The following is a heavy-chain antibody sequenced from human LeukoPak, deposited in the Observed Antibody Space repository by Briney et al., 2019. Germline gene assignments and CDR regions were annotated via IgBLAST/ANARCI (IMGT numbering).Heavy chain of an antibody. V-gene: IGHV3-30*02. CDR1: GFTFSSYG. CDR2: IRYDGSNK. J-gene: IGHJ5*02. Sequence: GGSLRLSCAASGFTFSSYGMHWVRQAPGKGLEWVAFIRYDGSNKYYADSVKGRFTISSDNSKNTLYLQMNSLRAEDTAVYYCAKDRGGGVYSYGLNWFDPWGQGTLVTVSS. D-gene: IGHD5-18*01. CDR3: AKDRGGGVYSYGLNWFDP.